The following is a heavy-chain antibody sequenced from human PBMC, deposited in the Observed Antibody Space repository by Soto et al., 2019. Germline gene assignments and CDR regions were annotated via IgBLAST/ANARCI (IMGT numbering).Heavy chain of an antibody. CDR2: ISAYNGNT. CDR3: VRLAYDILTGSPHYFDY. V-gene: IGHV1-18*04. D-gene: IGHD3-9*01. CDR1: GYTFTSYG. Sequence: QVQLVQSGAEVKKPGASVKVSCKASGYTFTSYGISWVRQAPGQGLEWMGWISAYNGNTNYAQKLQGRVTMTTDTATSTAYMELRSLRSDDTAVYYCVRLAYDILTGSPHYFDYWGQGTLVTVSS. J-gene: IGHJ4*02.